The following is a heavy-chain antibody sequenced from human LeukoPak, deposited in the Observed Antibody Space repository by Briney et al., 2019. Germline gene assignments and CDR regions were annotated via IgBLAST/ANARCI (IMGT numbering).Heavy chain of an antibody. J-gene: IGHJ4*02. CDR2: ISYDGSNK. V-gene: IGHV3-30-3*01. CDR3: ARGDPSLFVDTPTGIGY. Sequence: GGSLRLSCAASGFTFSSYAMHWVRQAPGKGLEWVAVISYDGSNKYYADSVKGRFTISRDNSKNTLYLQMNSLRAEDTAVYYCARGDPSLFVDTPTGIGYWGQGTLVTVSS. D-gene: IGHD5-18*01. CDR1: GFTFSSYA.